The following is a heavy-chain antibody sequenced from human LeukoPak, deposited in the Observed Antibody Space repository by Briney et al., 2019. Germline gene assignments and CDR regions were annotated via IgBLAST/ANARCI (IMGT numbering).Heavy chain of an antibody. CDR3: ASQMSGTSVSY. J-gene: IGHJ4*02. D-gene: IGHD2-2*01. Sequence: SETLSLTCTVSGDSITRYYWSWIRQPPGKGLGWIGYINNSGGTSYNPSLKSRVTISLDTSKNQFSLKLNSVTTTDTAVYYCASQMSGTSVSYWGRGTLVTVSS. CDR1: GDSITRYY. V-gene: IGHV4-59*08. CDR2: INNSGGT.